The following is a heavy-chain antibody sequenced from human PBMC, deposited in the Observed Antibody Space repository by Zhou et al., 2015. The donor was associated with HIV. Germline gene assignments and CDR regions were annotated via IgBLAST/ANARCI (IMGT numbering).Heavy chain of an antibody. CDR3: AIRDYYDSSGYYGEPFDY. D-gene: IGHD3-22*01. J-gene: IGHJ4*02. CDR2: INPSGGST. CDR1: GYTFTSYY. V-gene: IGHV1-46*01. Sequence: QVQLVQSGAEVKKPGASVKVSCKASGYTFTSYYMHWVRQAPGQGLEWMGIINPSGGSTSYAQKFQGRVTMTRDTSTSTVYMELSSLRSEDTAVYYCAIRDYYDSSGYYGEPFDYWGQGTLVTVSS.